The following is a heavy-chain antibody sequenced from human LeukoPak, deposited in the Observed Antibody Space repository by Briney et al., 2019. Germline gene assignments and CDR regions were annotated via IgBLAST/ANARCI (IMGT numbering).Heavy chain of an antibody. J-gene: IGHJ4*02. CDR2: IYYSGCT. Sequence: SQTLSLTCTVSGGSISSGDYYWSWIRQPPGKGLEWIGYIYYSGCTYYNPSLKSRVTISVDTSKNQFSLKLSSVTAADTAVYYCASRNSGSYSQLDYWGQGTLVTVSS. D-gene: IGHD3-10*01. CDR3: ASRNSGSYSQLDY. V-gene: IGHV4-30-4*08. CDR1: GGSISSGDYY.